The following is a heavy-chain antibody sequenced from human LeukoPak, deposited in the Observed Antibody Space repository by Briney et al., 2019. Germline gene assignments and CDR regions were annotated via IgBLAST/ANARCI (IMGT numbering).Heavy chain of an antibody. CDR1: GFTFSSYA. CDR3: ARDNSGRYYSYMDV. Sequence: PGRSLRLSCAASGFTFSSYAMHWVRQAPGKGLGWVAVISYDGSNKYYADSVKGRFTISRDNSKNTLYLQMNSLRAEDTAVYYCARDNSGRYYSYMDVWGKGTTVTVSS. V-gene: IGHV3-30*01. J-gene: IGHJ6*03. CDR2: ISYDGSNK. D-gene: IGHD3-10*01.